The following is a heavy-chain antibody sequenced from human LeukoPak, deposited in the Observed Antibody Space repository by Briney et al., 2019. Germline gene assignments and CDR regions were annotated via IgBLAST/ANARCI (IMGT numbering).Heavy chain of an antibody. CDR1: GLTFSNYA. D-gene: IGHD4-17*01. V-gene: IGHV3-23*01. J-gene: IGHJ3*02. CDR3: SKDPNGDYVGAFDM. CDR2: ITGSGRGT. Sequence: HPGGSLRLSCTASGLTFSNYATTWVRQAPGKGLEWVSSITGSGRGTYYADSVKDRFSVSRDNSQNTVFLHMNSLRADDTALYYCSKDPNGDYVGAFDMWGPGTMVAVSS.